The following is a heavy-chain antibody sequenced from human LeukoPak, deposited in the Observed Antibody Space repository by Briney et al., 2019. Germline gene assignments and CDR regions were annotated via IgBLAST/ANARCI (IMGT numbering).Heavy chain of an antibody. Sequence: PGGSLRLSCATSGFTFSRSWMDWVRQAPGKGLEWVANIKEDGSETHYADFAKGRFTISRDNAKNSLFLQVDNLRVEDTAIYYCSRSLNFWGQGTLVTVSP. CDR3: SRSLNF. CDR1: GFTFSRSW. CDR2: IKEDGSET. J-gene: IGHJ4*02. V-gene: IGHV3-7*01.